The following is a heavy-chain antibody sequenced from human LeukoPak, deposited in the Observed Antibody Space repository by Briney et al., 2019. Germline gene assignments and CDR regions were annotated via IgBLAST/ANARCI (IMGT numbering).Heavy chain of an antibody. J-gene: IGHJ6*02. V-gene: IGHV3-33*01. CDR1: GFTFSTYG. CDR2: IWYDGSNK. Sequence: GRSLRLSCAASGFTFSTYGMHWVRHAPGKGLEWVSVIWYDGSNKYYADSVKGRFTISRDNSKNTLYLQMNSLRAEDTAVYYCARVQAAAGPYYYYGMDVWGQGTTVTASS. D-gene: IGHD6-13*01. CDR3: ARVQAAAGPYYYYGMDV.